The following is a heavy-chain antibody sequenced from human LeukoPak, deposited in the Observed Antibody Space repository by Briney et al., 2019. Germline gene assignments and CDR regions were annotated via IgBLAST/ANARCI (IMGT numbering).Heavy chain of an antibody. CDR2: ISGSGGST. V-gene: IGHV3-23*01. CDR1: GFTFSSYA. CDR3: AKGGGFGKYYFDY. Sequence: GGSLRLSCAASGFTFSSYAMSWVRQAPGKGLEWVSAISGSGGSTYYADSVKGRFTISRDTSENMVFLQMNSLRAEDTAVYYCAKGGGFGKYYFDYWGQGTLVTVSS. J-gene: IGHJ4*02. D-gene: IGHD3-16*01.